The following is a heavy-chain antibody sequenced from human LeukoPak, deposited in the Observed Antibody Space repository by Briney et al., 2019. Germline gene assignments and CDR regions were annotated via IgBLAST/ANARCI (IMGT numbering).Heavy chain of an antibody. J-gene: IGHJ4*02. Sequence: GGSLRLSCAASGFDFNKYWMTWVRQAPGKGLEWVANIKKDGSQKSYVDSVEGRFTISRDNARNSLYLQMNSLRAEDTAVYYCAKERAGYTNPYYFDYWGQGTLVTVSS. D-gene: IGHD3-16*02. V-gene: IGHV3-7*03. CDR3: AKERAGYTNPYYFDY. CDR1: GFDFNKYW. CDR2: IKKDGSQK.